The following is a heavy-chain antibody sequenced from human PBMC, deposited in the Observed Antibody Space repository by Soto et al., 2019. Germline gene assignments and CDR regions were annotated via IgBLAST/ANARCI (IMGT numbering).Heavy chain of an antibody. V-gene: IGHV3-30*03. CDR3: GGSTSKKPGYYYYYGMDV. J-gene: IGHJ6*02. CDR2: ISYDGSNK. D-gene: IGHD2-2*01. CDR1: GFTFSSYG. Sequence: GGSLRLSCAASGFTFSSYGMHWVRQAPGKGLEWVAVISYDGSNKYYADSVKGRFTISRDNSKNTLYLQMNSLRAEDTAVYYCGGSTSKKPGYYYYYGMDVWGQGTTVTVSS.